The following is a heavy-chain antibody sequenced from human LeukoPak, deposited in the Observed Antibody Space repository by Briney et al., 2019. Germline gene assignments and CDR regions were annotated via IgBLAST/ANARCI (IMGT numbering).Heavy chain of an antibody. CDR2: IYPGDSDT. Sequence: GESLKISCKGSGYSFTNYWIGWVRQMPGKGLECMGIIYPGDSDTRYSPSFQGQVTISADKSISTAYLQWSSLKASDTAMYYCARYGSGSYYRSTPYRYWGQGTLVTVSS. D-gene: IGHD3-10*01. V-gene: IGHV5-51*01. J-gene: IGHJ4*02. CDR1: GYSFTNYW. CDR3: ARYGSGSYYRSTPYRY.